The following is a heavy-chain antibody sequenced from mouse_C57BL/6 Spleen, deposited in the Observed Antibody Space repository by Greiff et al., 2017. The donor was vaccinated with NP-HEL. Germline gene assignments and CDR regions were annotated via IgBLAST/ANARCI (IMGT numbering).Heavy chain of an antibody. CDR2: IHPNSGST. CDR1: GYTFTSYW. J-gene: IGHJ2*01. CDR3: ARDSYYYGSSRYFDY. Sequence: VQLQQPGAELVKPGASVKLSCKASGYTFTSYWMHWVKQRPGQGLEWIGMIHPNSGSTNYNEKFKSKATLTVDKSSSTAYMQLSSLTSEDSAVYYCARDSYYYGSSRYFDYWGQGTTLTVSS. D-gene: IGHD1-1*01. V-gene: IGHV1-64*01.